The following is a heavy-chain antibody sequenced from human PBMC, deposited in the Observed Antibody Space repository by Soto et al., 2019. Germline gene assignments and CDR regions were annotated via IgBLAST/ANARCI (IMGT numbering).Heavy chain of an antibody. CDR1: GDSFGSYA. Sequence: SVKVSCKASGDSFGSYAVSWVRQAPGQGLEWMGAVIPVFGTTNYTQKFQGRVTMTRNTSISTAYMELSSLRSEDTAVYYCARESTRFDFWSGFSGRYYYYYGMDVWGQGITVTVSS. CDR3: ARESTRFDFWSGFSGRYYYYYGMDV. D-gene: IGHD3-3*01. J-gene: IGHJ6*02. CDR2: VIPVFGTT. V-gene: IGHV1-69*05.